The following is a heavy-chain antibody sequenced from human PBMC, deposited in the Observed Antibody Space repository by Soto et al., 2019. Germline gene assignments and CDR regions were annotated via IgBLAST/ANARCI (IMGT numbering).Heavy chain of an antibody. J-gene: IGHJ4*02. CDR1: GYTFTSYG. V-gene: IGHV1-18*01. Sequence: QAQLVQSGAEVKKPGASVKVSCRASGYTFTSYGYAWVRQAPGQGLEWMGWIGAYNGDTNYAQKFLDRVTMTTDTSTTTVYMELRNLGSDDTAIYYCARSGAYCTSITCLFDAFWGLGTLVTVSS. D-gene: IGHD1-26*01. CDR2: IGAYNGDT. CDR3: ARSGAYCTSITCLFDAF.